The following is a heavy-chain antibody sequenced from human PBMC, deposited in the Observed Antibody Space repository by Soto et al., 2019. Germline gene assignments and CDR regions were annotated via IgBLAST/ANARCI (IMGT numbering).Heavy chain of an antibody. D-gene: IGHD4-4*01. CDR1: GFTFSSYA. Sequence: GGSLRLSCAVSGFTFSSYAMSWVRQAPGKGLEWVSSISGSDSSAYYADSVKGRFTFSRDNSKNTLYLQMNSLRADDTAVYYCAKGTSRTTTVSWFGPWGQGTLVTV. V-gene: IGHV3-23*01. CDR2: ISGSDSSA. CDR3: AKGTSRTTTVSWFGP. J-gene: IGHJ5*02.